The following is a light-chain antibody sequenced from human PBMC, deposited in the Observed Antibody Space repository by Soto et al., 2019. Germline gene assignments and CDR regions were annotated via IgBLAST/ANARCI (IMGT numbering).Light chain of an antibody. CDR1: SSDVGGYNY. Sequence: QSALTQPASVSGSPGQSITISCTGTSSDVGGYNYVSWYQHHPGKAPKLMIYDVSHRPSGVSNRFSGSKSGNTASLTISGLPAEDEDDYYCSSYTSSSTVVFGGGTKLTVL. CDR3: SSYTSSSTVV. CDR2: DVS. V-gene: IGLV2-14*03. J-gene: IGLJ3*02.